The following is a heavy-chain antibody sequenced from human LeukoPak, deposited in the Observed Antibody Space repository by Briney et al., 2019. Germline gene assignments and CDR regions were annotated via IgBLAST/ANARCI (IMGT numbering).Heavy chain of an antibody. CDR3: AKCGAQLIPYYFDY. J-gene: IGHJ4*02. V-gene: IGHV3-23*01. CDR1: RFTFSSYA. D-gene: IGHD6-13*01. Sequence: PGGSLRLSCAASRFTFSSYAMSWVRQAPGKGLEWVSAISGSGGSTYYADSVKGRFTISRDNSKNALYLQMNSLRAEDTAVYYCAKCGAQLIPYYFDYWGQGTLVTVSS. CDR2: ISGSGGST.